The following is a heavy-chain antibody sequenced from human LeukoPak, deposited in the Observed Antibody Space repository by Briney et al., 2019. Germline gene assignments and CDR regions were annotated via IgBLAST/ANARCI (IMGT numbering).Heavy chain of an antibody. D-gene: IGHD3-22*01. J-gene: IGHJ4*02. CDR1: GGSINNYY. V-gene: IGHV4-59*08. CDR3: ARRQYYDSSGYWYYFDY. Sequence: PSETLSLTCTVSGGSINNYYWSWIRQPPGQGLECIGQIYYSGSTNYNPSLKSRVTISVDTSKNQFSLNLRSVTAADTAISYCARRQYYDSSGYWYYFDYWGRGILVTVSS. CDR2: IYYSGST.